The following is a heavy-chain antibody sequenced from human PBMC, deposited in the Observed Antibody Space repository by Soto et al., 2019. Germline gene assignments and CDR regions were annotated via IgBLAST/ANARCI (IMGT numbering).Heavy chain of an antibody. CDR2: INHSGST. Sequence: SETLSLTCGVYGGSFSGYYWSWIRQPPGKGLEWIGEINHSGSTNYNPSLKSRVTISVDTSKNQFSLYLQMNSLRAEDTAVYYCARDYSSYGPFDYWGQGTLVTVSS. J-gene: IGHJ4*02. CDR1: GGSFSGYY. CDR3: ARDYSSYGPFDY. V-gene: IGHV4-34*01. D-gene: IGHD5-18*01.